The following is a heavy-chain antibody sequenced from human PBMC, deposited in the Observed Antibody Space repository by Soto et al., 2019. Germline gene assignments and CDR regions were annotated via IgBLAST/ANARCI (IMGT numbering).Heavy chain of an antibody. CDR1: GFTFSSYS. CDR2: ISSSSSYI. D-gene: IGHD6-6*01. J-gene: IGHJ4*02. V-gene: IGHV3-21*01. Sequence: GESLKISCAASGFTFSSYSMNWVRQAPGKGLEWVSSISSSSSYIYYADSVKGRFTISRDNAKNSLYLQMNSLRAEDTAVYYCARPIEYYSSSSCIDYWGQGTLVTVSS. CDR3: ARPIEYYSSSSCIDY.